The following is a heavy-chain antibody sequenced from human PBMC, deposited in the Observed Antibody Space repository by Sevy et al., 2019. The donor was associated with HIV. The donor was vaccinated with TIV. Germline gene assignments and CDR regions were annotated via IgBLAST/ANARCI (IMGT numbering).Heavy chain of an antibody. Sequence: GGSLRLSCAATGFTFSSYAMHWVRQAPGKGLEWVAVISYDGSNKYYPDSVKGRFTIPRDNSKNTLYRQMNSLRPEDTAVYYWARGSIRYYDILTGGFDPWGQGTLVTVSS. CDR2: ISYDGSNK. J-gene: IGHJ5*02. CDR1: GFTFSSYA. V-gene: IGHV3-30-3*01. CDR3: ARGSIRYYDILTGGFDP. D-gene: IGHD3-9*01.